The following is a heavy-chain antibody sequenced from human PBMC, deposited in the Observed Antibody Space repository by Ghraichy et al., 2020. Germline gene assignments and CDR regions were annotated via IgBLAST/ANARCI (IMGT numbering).Heavy chain of an antibody. Sequence: GGSLRLSCAASGFTFSSYWMSWVRQAPGKGLEWVANIKQDGSEKYYVDSVKGRFTISRDNAKNSLYLQMNSLRAEDTAVYYCARESTLITIYMDVWGKGTTVTVSS. D-gene: IGHD3-3*01. CDR3: ARESTLITIYMDV. CDR2: IKQDGSEK. CDR1: GFTFSSYW. V-gene: IGHV3-7*01. J-gene: IGHJ6*03.